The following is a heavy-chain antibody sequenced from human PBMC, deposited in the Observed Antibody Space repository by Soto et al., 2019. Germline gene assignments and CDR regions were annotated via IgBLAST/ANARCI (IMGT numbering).Heavy chain of an antibody. CDR3: ARDPTWGSFWSIMFPYDHIGIVV. D-gene: IGHD3-16*01. V-gene: IGHV3-30-3*01. J-gene: IGHJ6*02. CDR1: GFTFSSYA. Sequence: GGSLRLSCAASGFTFSSYAMHWVRQAPGKGLDRVAVISYDGSNKYYADSVKGRFTISRDNSKNTLYLQTNSLRATDTAVYYCARDPTWGSFWSIMFPYDHIGIVVWVPGSTVTVFS. CDR2: ISYDGSNK.